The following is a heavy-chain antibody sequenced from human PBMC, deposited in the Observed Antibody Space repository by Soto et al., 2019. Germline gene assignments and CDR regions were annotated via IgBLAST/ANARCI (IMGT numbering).Heavy chain of an antibody. V-gene: IGHV1-69*01. CDR3: TRSELNWNQLDH. CDR2: IIPILGTA. J-gene: IGHJ4*02. D-gene: IGHD1-1*01. Sequence: VQLVQSGAEVKTPGSSMKVSCLASGGAFSSYAISWVRQAPGQGLEWMGGIIPILGTANYAQKFQDRVTITADESTTTVYMEFSSLRSEDTAVYYCTRSELNWNQLDHWGQGTLVTVSS. CDR1: GGAFSSYA.